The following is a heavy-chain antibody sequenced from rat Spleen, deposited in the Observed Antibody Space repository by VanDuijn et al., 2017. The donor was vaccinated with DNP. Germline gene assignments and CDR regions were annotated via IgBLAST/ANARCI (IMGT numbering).Heavy chain of an antibody. Sequence: EVQLVESGGGLVQPGRSLKLSCAASGLTFSDYAMAWVRQSPKKGLEWVATIIYDDSSTYHRDSVKGRFTFSRDNAIRNLYLQMDSLRSEDTATYYCANEGGPGYTFAYWGQGTLVTVSS. CDR1: GLTFSDYA. CDR3: ANEGGPGYTFAY. CDR2: IIYDDSST. J-gene: IGHJ3*01. V-gene: IGHV5-17*01. D-gene: IGHD1-4*01.